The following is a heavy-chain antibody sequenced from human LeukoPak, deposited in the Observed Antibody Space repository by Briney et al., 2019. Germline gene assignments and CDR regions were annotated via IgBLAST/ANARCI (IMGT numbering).Heavy chain of an antibody. CDR3: TTAPSYYNFNSFDY. CDR1: GLSFSNAW. CDR2: IKSKSDGDSV. D-gene: IGHD1-1*01. Sequence: MAGGSLRLSCSASGLSFSNAWMSWVRQPPGKGLEWIGRIKSKSDGDSVDYAAPVKGRITISRDDWKNTLFLEMTTLKTEDTGVYFCTTAPSYYNFNSFDYWGQRTVVTVSS. V-gene: IGHV3-15*01. J-gene: IGHJ4*02.